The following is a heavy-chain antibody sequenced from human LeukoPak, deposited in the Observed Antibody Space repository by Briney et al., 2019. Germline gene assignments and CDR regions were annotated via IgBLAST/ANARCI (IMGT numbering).Heavy chain of an antibody. J-gene: IGHJ4*02. Sequence: SETLSLTCTVSGGSISSHYWSWIRQPPGKGLEWIGYIYYSGSTNYNPSLKSRVTISVDTSKNQFSLKLSSVTAADTAVYYCARYSYGSWVFDYWGQGTLVTVSS. CDR3: ARYSYGSWVFDY. D-gene: IGHD5-18*01. V-gene: IGHV4-59*11. CDR1: GGSISSHY. CDR2: IYYSGST.